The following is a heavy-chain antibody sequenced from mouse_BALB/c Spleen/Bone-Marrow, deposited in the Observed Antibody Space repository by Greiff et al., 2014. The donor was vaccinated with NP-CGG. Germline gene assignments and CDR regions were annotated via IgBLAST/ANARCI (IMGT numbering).Heavy chain of an antibody. D-gene: IGHD2-4*01. CDR3: ARKGGLDYAMDY. J-gene: IGHJ4*01. Sequence: QVQLKESGPELVKPGASVKISCKAFGYAFSTSWMNWVKQRPGQGLEWIGRIYPGDEDINYNGKFKGKATPTVDKFSSTAYMQLSSLTSADSAVYFCARKGGLDYAMDYWGQGTSVTVSS. V-gene: IGHV1-82*01. CDR2: IYPGDEDI. CDR1: GYAFSTSW.